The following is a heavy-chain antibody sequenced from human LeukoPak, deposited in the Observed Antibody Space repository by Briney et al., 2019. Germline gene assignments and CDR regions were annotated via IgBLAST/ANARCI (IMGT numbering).Heavy chain of an antibody. Sequence: GGSLRLSCAASGFIFSSYGMHWVRQAPGKGLEWVAVISYDGSNKDYADSVKGRFTISRDNAKNSLYLQMNSLRAEDTAVYYCAKYYNDSSGYFYYFDYWGQGTLVTVSS. J-gene: IGHJ4*02. D-gene: IGHD3-22*01. CDR2: ISYDGSNK. V-gene: IGHV3-30*18. CDR1: GFIFSSYG. CDR3: AKYYNDSSGYFYYFDY.